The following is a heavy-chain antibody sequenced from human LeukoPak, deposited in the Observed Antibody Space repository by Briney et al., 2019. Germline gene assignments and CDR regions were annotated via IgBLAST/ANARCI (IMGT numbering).Heavy chain of an antibody. CDR2: IDSRGTYI. V-gene: IGHV3-21*05. CDR3: ARDSGRSGSLDY. Sequence: GGSLRLSCAASGFTFSTYAMKWVRQAPGKGLEGVSHIDSRGTYILYADSVKGRLTISRDNAKNSLYLQVSSLRAEDTAVYYCARDSGRSGSLDYWGQGTLVTVSS. J-gene: IGHJ4*02. D-gene: IGHD5-12*01. CDR1: GFTFSTYA.